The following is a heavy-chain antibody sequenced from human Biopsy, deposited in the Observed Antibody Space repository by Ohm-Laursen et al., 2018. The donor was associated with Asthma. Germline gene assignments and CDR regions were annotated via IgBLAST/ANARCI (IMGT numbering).Heavy chain of an antibody. J-gene: IGHJ4*02. CDR2: ISYTGSA. CDR1: GGSFSGYY. V-gene: IGHV4-39*01. CDR3: ARHWDWGSFFDY. Sequence: TLSLTCAVYGGSFSGYYWGWIRQPPGKGPEWMGSISYTGSAYHNPSLKSRVTISVDTSKNHFSLKLSSVTAADTAVYYCARHWDWGSFFDYWGQGTPVTVSS. D-gene: IGHD7-27*01.